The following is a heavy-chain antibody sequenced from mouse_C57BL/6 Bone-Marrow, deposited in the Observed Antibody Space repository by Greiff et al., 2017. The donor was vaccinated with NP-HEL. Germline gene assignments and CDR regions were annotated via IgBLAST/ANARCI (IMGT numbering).Heavy chain of an antibody. Sequence: VQLQQSGAELVRPGASVKLSCTASGFNIKDDYMHWVKQRPEQGLEWIGWIDPENGDTEYASKFQGQATITADTSSNTAYLQLSSLTSEDTAVYYCTTGAYYYGSSYDDWGQGTTLTVSS. CDR1: GFNIKDDY. CDR2: IDPENGDT. CDR3: TTGAYYYGSSYDD. V-gene: IGHV14-4*01. D-gene: IGHD1-1*01. J-gene: IGHJ2*01.